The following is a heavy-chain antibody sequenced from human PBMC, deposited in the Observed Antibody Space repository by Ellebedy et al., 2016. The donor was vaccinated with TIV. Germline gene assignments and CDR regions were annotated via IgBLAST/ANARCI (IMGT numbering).Heavy chain of an antibody. D-gene: IGHD2-2*01. Sequence: ASVKVSCKTSGYTFTDYHIHWVRQAPGQGLEWMGWIYPSRGDTQYAQKFQGRVTMTRDTSITTAYMELNRLTSDDTAVYYCASVTFSSLSPFDYWGQGTLVTVSS. CDR1: GYTFTDYH. CDR2: IYPSRGDT. V-gene: IGHV1-2*02. CDR3: ASVTFSSLSPFDY. J-gene: IGHJ4*02.